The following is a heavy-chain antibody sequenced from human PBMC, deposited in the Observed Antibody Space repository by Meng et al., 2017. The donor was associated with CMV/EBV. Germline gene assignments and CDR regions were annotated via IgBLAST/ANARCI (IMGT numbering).Heavy chain of an antibody. V-gene: IGHV3-15*01. CDR2: IKSKTDGGTT. J-gene: IGHJ4*02. Sequence: GESLKISCAASGFTFSSYGMHWVRQAPGKGLEWVGRIKSKTDGGTTDYAAPVKGRFTISRDDSKNTLYLQMNSLKTEDTAVYYCTHKTHYWGQGTLVTVSS. CDR1: GFTFSSYG. CDR3: THKTHY.